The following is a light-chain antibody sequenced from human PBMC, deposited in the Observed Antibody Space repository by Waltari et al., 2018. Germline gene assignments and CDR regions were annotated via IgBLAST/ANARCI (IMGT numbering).Light chain of an antibody. V-gene: IGLV1-40*01. Sequence: QSVLTQPPSVSGAPGQRVTISCTGSSTNIGAGHDVHGYQDFPGADPKLLIYGNKHPPSAAPNRFAGSNSGTSASQACTGLQAEEQAHYYCQSFATSLSGGVVVGGGTKVTVL. J-gene: IGLJ2*01. CDR3: QSFATSLSGGVV. CDR1: STNIGAGHD. CDR2: GNK.